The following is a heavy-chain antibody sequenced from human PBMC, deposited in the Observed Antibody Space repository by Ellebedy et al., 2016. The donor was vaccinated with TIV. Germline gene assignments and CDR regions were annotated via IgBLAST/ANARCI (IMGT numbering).Heavy chain of an antibody. CDR2: ISYDGNTK. CDR1: GFVFSDYV. D-gene: IGHD1-26*01. CDR3: VREYGNDAFDF. Sequence: GGSLRLSXATSGFVFSDYVMHWVRQAPGKGLEWVAIISYDGNTKHYADSVEGRFTISRDNSQNTLYLQMNSLTIADTSLYYCVREYGNDAFDFWGQGTMVTVSS. J-gene: IGHJ3*01. V-gene: IGHV3-30-3*01.